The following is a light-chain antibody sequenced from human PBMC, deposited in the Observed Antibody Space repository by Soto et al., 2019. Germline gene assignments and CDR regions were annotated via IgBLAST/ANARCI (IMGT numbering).Light chain of an antibody. V-gene: IGKV1-39*01. J-gene: IGKJ2*01. Sequence: DIHLTQSPSSLSASIGDRVTISCRASQSLSNYLNWYQQQPGKAPRLLIYEASSLQSGVPSTFSGSGSGTDFNLTISSLQPEDFAPYYCQQTYSVLFTFGQGTKLEIK. CDR1: QSLSNY. CDR2: EAS. CDR3: QQTYSVLFT.